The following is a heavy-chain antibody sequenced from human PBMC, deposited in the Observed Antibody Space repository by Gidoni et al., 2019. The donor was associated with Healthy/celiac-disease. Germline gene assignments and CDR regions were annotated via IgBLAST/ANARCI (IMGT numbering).Heavy chain of an antibody. CDR3: ARGQTRRTGTGYGMDV. V-gene: IGHV3-21*01. Sequence: EVQLVASRGGLVKPGVSLRLSCADSGVTVSSYSMNWVRQTPAKGLELVASISSSSSYIYSADSVKGRFIISRDNAKNSLYLQMNSLRAEDTAVYYCARGQTRRTGTGYGMDVWGQGTTVTVSS. CDR1: GVTVSSYS. J-gene: IGHJ6*02. CDR2: ISSSSSYI. D-gene: IGHD1-1*01.